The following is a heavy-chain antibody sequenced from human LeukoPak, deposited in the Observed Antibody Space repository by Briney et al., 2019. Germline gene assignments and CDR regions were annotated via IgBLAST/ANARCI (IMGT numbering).Heavy chain of an antibody. CDR3: ARDRYSDTSRVPFDH. Sequence: PGGPLRLSCAASGFTFSTYWMTWVRQAPGKGLEWVANIKYDGREKYYVDSVKGRFTISRDNARNSIFLQMNSLRVDDTAVYYCARDRYSDTSRVPFDHWGQGILVTVSS. D-gene: IGHD3-22*01. CDR1: GFTFSTYW. V-gene: IGHV3-7*01. CDR2: IKYDGREK. J-gene: IGHJ4*02.